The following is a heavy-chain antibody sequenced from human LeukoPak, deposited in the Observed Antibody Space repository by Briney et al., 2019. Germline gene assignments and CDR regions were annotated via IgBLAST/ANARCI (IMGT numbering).Heavy chain of an antibody. D-gene: IGHD2-21*01. Sequence: GGSLRLSCAASGFTFSSYAMSWVRQSPGKGLEWVSSISGSGAGSYYADSVEGRFTISRDNSKNTLFLQMSSLTIDDTAKYFCVRVKKILPEFEVWGQGTLLTVSS. CDR2: ISGSGAGS. J-gene: IGHJ4*02. V-gene: IGHV3-23*01. CDR1: GFTFSSYA. CDR3: VRVKKILPEFEV.